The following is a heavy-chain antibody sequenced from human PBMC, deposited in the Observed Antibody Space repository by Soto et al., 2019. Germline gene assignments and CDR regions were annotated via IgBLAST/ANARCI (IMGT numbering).Heavy chain of an antibody. V-gene: IGHV3-74*03. CDR3: ARELPTTIRGGYYYSYGMDV. J-gene: IGHJ6*02. CDR2: LHSDGSTT. CDR1: GFILSSYW. D-gene: IGHD2-2*02. Sequence: EVQLVESGGGLVQPGGSLRLSCAASGFILSSYWMHWVRQVPGKGLVWVSRLHSDGSTTTYAGSVKCRFTISRDNAKNTLYLQMNSLRAEDTAVYYCARELPTTIRGGYYYSYGMDVWGQGATVTVSS.